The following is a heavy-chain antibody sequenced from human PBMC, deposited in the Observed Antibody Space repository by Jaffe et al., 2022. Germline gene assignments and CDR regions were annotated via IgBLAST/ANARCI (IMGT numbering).Heavy chain of an antibody. Sequence: EVQLVESGGGLVQPGGSLRLSCAASGFTVSSNYMSWVRQAPGKGLEWVSVIYSGGSTYYADSVKGRFTISRHNSKNTLYLQMNSLRAEDTAVYYCAREPGPNDSSGYYYDYWGQGTLVTVSS. D-gene: IGHD3-22*01. V-gene: IGHV3-53*04. J-gene: IGHJ4*02. CDR3: AREPGPNDSSGYYYDY. CDR1: GFTVSSNY. CDR2: IYSGGST.